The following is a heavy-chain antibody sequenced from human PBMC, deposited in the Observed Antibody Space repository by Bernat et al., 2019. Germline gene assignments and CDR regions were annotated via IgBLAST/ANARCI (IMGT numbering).Heavy chain of an antibody. V-gene: IGHV3-11*05. CDR3: ARAGYCSSTSCAPFDY. D-gene: IGHD2-2*01. CDR1: GFTFSDYY. CDR2: ISSSSSYT. Sequence: QVQLVESGGGLVKPGGSLRLSCAASGFTFSDYYMSWIRQAPGKGLEWVSYISSSSSYTNYADSVKGRFTISRDNAKNSLYLRMNGLRAEDTAVYYCARAGYCSSTSCAPFDYWGQGTLVTVSS. J-gene: IGHJ4*02.